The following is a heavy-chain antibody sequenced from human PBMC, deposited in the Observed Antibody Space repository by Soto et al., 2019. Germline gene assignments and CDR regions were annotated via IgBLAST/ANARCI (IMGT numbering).Heavy chain of an antibody. CDR3: AREGGESSDCRCWLDT. D-gene: IGHD2-21*01. CDR2: IYYSGNT. V-gene: IGHV4-30-4*01. J-gene: IGHJ5*02. Sequence: SETLSLTCTVSGGSTSSDNYWRWIRQPPGKGLEWIGHIYYSGNTDYNPSLKSRLAISIDKSKNQFSLKRSSVTAADTAVYFCAREGGESSDCRCWLDTWGQGSLVTVS. CDR1: GGSTSSDNY.